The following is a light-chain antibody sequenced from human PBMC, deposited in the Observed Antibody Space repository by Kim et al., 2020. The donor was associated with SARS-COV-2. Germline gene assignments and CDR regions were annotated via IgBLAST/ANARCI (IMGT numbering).Light chain of an antibody. J-gene: IGLJ1*01. V-gene: IGLV2-11*01. Sequence: RSVSTSITRTSSNVGSYYYVAWYQQNPGKAPKLMIYDVSKRPSGVPDRFSGSKSGNTASLTISGLQAEDEADYYCCSYAGSYTYVFGTGTKVTVL. CDR1: SSNVGSYYY. CDR3: CSYAGSYTYV. CDR2: DVS.